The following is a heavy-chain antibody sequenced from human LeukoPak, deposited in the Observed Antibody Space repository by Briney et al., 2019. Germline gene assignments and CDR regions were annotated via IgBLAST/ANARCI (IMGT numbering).Heavy chain of an antibody. J-gene: IGHJ4*02. CDR3: ARGSSSWSRQFDY. Sequence: PSETLSLTCAVYGGSFSGYYWSWIRQPPGKGLEWIGEINHSGSTNYNPSLKSRVTISVDTSKNQFSLKLSSVTAADTAVYYCARGSSSWSRQFDYWGQGTLVTVSS. CDR1: GGSFSGYY. V-gene: IGHV4-34*01. D-gene: IGHD6-13*01. CDR2: INHSGST.